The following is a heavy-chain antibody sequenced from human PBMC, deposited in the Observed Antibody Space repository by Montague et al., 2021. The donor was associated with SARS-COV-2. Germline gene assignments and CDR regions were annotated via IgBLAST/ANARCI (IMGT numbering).Heavy chain of an antibody. J-gene: IGHJ4*02. CDR2: IYYTWST. Sequence: SETLSLTCTVSGGSISPYYWSWIRQPPGKGLERIGNIYYTWSTNSNSSLKRRLTISVYTSENQFSMKVTSVTPADTAVYYCAGVGWELRVGDYYFDYWGQGTLVTVSS. V-gene: IGHV4-59*01. CDR3: AGVGWELRVGDYYFDY. D-gene: IGHD1-26*01. CDR1: GGSISPYY.